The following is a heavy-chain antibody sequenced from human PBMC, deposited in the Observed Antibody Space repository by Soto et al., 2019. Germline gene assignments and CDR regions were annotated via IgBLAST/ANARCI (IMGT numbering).Heavy chain of an antibody. CDR3: AKGGGYCSGGSCPVYYYYYMDV. J-gene: IGHJ6*03. CDR1: GFTFNNYA. D-gene: IGHD2-15*01. Sequence: EVQVLESGGGLAQPGGSLRLSCAASGFTFNNYAMSWVRRAPGKGLEWVSGVSGSGGNTYYADSVKGRFTISRDNAKNTLYLQMNSVRAEDTALYYCAKGGGYCSGGSCPVYYYYYMDVCGKGPTVTVSS. CDR2: VSGSGGNT. V-gene: IGHV3-23*01.